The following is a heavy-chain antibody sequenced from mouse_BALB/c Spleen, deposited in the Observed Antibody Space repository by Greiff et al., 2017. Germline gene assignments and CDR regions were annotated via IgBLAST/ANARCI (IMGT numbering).Heavy chain of an antibody. CDR3: ARSGDYDLYYFDY. J-gene: IGHJ2*01. D-gene: IGHD2-4*01. CDR2: IDPANGNT. CDR1: GFNIKDTY. Sequence: VQLQQSGAELVRSGASVKLSCTASGFNIKDTYMHWVKQRPEQGLEWIGRIDPANGNTKYDPKFQGKATITADTSSNTAYLQLSSLTSEDTAVYYCARSGDYDLYYFDYWGQGTTLTVSS. V-gene: IGHV14-3*02.